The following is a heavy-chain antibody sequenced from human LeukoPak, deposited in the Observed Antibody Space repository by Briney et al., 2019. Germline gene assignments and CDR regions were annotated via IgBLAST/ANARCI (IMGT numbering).Heavy chain of an antibody. D-gene: IGHD5-18*01. CDR1: GFTVSSNY. CDR2: IYSGGST. V-gene: IGHV3-53*01. Sequence: GSLRLSCAASGFTVSSNYMSRVRQAPGKGLEWVSVIYSGGSTYYADSVKGRFTISRDNSKNTLYLQMNSLRAEDTAVYYCARVDTAMDAFDIWGQGTMVTVSS. CDR3: ARVDTAMDAFDI. J-gene: IGHJ3*02.